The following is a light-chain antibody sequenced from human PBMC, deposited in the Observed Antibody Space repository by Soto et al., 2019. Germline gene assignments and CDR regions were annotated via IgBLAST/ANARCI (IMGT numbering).Light chain of an antibody. CDR2: TAS. Sequence: ESVLTQSPGTLSLSPGERATLSCRASQSVSSNYLAWYQQKPGQAPRLLIFTASNRATGIPDRFSASGSGTAFTLTISRLEPEDFAVYYCQQYGGSSYTFGQGTKLEIK. V-gene: IGKV3-20*01. J-gene: IGKJ2*01. CDR1: QSVSSNY. CDR3: QQYGGSSYT.